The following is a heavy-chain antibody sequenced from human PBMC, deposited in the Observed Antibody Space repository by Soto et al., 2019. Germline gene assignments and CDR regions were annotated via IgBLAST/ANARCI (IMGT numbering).Heavy chain of an antibody. Sequence: SETQSLTCAVYGWSFSGYYWSWIRQPTGKGTEWIGEINHSGSTNYNPSLKSRVTISVDTSKNQFSLKLSSVSAADTAVYYCACQTGPFDYWGQGTLVTVSS. CDR2: INHSGST. CDR1: GWSFSGYY. J-gene: IGHJ4*02. V-gene: IGHV4-34*01. CDR3: ACQTGPFDY.